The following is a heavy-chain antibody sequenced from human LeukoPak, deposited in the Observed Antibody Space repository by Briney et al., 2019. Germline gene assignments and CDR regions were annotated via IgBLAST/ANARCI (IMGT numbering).Heavy chain of an antibody. CDR2: ITYSGST. CDR3: ARERREQLLPPYTRSVTYFDY. Sequence: SETLSLTCTVSGVSITSNSYYWGWIRQPPGKGLEWIGSITYSGSTYYNPSLKRRVTISIDTSKNQFSLKLSSVTAADTAVYYCARERREQLLPPYTRSVTYFDYWGQGTLVTVSS. D-gene: IGHD2-2*01. V-gene: IGHV4-39*07. CDR1: GVSITSNSYY. J-gene: IGHJ4*02.